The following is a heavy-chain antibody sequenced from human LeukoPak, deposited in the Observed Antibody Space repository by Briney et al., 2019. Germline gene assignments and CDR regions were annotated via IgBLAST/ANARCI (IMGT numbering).Heavy chain of an antibody. CDR3: TRDRSALDT. Sequence: PSETLSLTCTVSGGSISTSNYYWGWIRQPPGKGLEWIGNIFYSGSTYYSPSLKSRVTISLDTSRNQFSLKLNSVTAADTAVYYCTRDRSALDTWGQGTMVTVSS. V-gene: IGHV4-39*07. CDR1: GGSISTSNYY. J-gene: IGHJ3*02. CDR2: IFYSGST.